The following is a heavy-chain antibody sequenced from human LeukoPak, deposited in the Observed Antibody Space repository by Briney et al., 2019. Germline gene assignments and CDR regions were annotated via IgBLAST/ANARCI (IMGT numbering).Heavy chain of an antibody. Sequence: GRSLRLSCAASGFTFDDYAMHWVRQAPGKGLEWVSGISWNSGSIGYADSVKGRFTISRDNAKNSLYLQMNSLRAEDTALYYCAKDGDYASHIDYWGQGTLVTVSS. CDR3: AKDGDYASHIDY. CDR1: GFTFDDYA. CDR2: ISWNSGSI. J-gene: IGHJ4*02. V-gene: IGHV3-9*01. D-gene: IGHD4-17*01.